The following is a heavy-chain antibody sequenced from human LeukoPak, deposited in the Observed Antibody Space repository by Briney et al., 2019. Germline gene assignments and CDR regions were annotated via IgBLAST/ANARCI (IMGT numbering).Heavy chain of an antibody. CDR1: GGSISSYY. CDR3: ARGGASGAAALNFLVYYYYYGMDV. Sequence: SETLSLTCTVSGGSISSYYWSWIRQPPGKGLEWIGYIYYSGSTNYNPSLKSRVTISVDMSKNQFSLKLSSVTAADTAVYYCARGGASGAAALNFLVYYYYYGMDVWGQGTTVTVSS. J-gene: IGHJ6*02. CDR2: IYYSGST. V-gene: IGHV4-59*01. D-gene: IGHD6-13*01.